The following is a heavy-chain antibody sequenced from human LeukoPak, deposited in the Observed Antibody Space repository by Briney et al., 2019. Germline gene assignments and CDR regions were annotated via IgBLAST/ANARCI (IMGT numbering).Heavy chain of an antibody. V-gene: IGHV1-2*02. Sequence: ASVKVSCKASGYTFTGYYMHWVRQAPGQGLEWMGWINPKSGGTKFAQKFQGRVTMTRDTSIGTAYMELSRLRSDDTAVYYCASINNFRVDYWGQGTLVTVSS. CDR3: ASINNFRVDY. CDR1: GYTFTGYY. CDR2: INPKSGGT. J-gene: IGHJ4*02. D-gene: IGHD3-10*01.